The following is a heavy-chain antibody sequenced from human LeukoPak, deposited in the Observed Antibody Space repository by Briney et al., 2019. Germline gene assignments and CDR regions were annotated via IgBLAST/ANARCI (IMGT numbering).Heavy chain of an antibody. Sequence: SETLSLTCAVYGGSFSGYYWSWIRQPPGKGLEWIGEINHSGSTNYNPSLKSRVTISVDTSKNQFSLKLSSVTAADTAVYYCARGIHYYDFWSGYYPRRDDAFDIWGQGTMVTVS. CDR2: INHSGST. CDR1: GGSFSGYY. D-gene: IGHD3-3*01. J-gene: IGHJ3*02. CDR3: ARGIHYYDFWSGYYPRRDDAFDI. V-gene: IGHV4-34*01.